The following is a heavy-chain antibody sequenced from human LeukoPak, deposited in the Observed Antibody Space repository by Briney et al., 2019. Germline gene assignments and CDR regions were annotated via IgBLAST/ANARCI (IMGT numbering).Heavy chain of an antibody. D-gene: IGHD2-21*01. V-gene: IGHV3-30*02. J-gene: IGHJ4*02. CDR2: ILYDGRNK. CDR3: AKPGELFPSLDY. CDR1: GFTFSSFG. Sequence: SGESMTLSCAASGFTFSSFGMHWVRQAPGKGLVWVAFILYDGRNKYYADSGKGRFTISRDNSKNTLYLQMNSLRAEDTAVYYCAKPGELFPSLDYWGQGTLVTVSS.